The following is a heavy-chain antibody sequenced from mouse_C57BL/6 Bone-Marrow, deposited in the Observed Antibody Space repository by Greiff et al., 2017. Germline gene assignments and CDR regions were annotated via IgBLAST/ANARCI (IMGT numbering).Heavy chain of an antibody. D-gene: IGHD2-5*01. V-gene: IGHV1-69*01. J-gene: IGHJ4*01. CDR1: GYTFTSYW. CDR2: IDPSDSYT. CDR3: AREALYSNYAMDY. Sequence: QVQLQQPGAELVMPGASVKLSCKASGYTFTSYWMHWVKQRPGQGLEWIGEIDPSDSYTNYNQKFKGKSTLTVDTSSSTAYMQLSSLTSEDSAVYYCAREALYSNYAMDYWGQGTSVTVSS.